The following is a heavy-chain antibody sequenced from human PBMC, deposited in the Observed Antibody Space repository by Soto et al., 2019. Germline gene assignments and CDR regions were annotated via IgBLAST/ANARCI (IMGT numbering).Heavy chain of an antibody. V-gene: IGHV4-39*01. CDR1: GGSISSSSYY. CDR3: ARIRGLGEVSPYFDH. J-gene: IGHJ4*02. D-gene: IGHD3-16*01. Sequence: SETLSLTCTVSGGSISSSSYYWGWIRQPPGKGLEWIGSIYYSGSTYYNPSLKSRVTISVDTSKNQFSLRLSSVTAADTAVYYCARIRGLGEVSPYFDHWGQGALVTVSS. CDR2: IYYSGST.